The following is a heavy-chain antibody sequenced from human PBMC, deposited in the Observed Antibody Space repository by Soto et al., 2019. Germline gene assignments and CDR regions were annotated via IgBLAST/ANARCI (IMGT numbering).Heavy chain of an antibody. CDR2: INHSGST. CDR3: ARVDCSSTSCYRGSSGWYFDY. CDR1: GGSFSGYY. V-gene: IGHV4-34*01. J-gene: IGHJ4*02. Sequence: QVQLQQWGAGLLKPSETLSLTCAVYGGSFSGYYWSWIRQPPGKGLEWIGEINHSGSTNYNPSLKSRVTISVDTSKNQFSLKLSSVTAADTAVYYCARVDCSSTSCYRGSSGWYFDYWGQGTLVTVS. D-gene: IGHD2-2*02.